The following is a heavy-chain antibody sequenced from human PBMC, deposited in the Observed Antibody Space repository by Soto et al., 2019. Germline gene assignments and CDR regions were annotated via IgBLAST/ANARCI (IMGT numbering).Heavy chain of an antibody. Sequence: QVQLQESGPGLVEPSETLSLTCTVSGVSISTYYWSLIRQPPGKGPEWIGYISHIGYSNPINYRGSTNYPPSLKIRVTISVDMSTNELSLKLTSVTGAATAVYYCARYGSSSGYFDYWGQGTLVTVSS. CDR2: ISHIGYSNPINYRGST. J-gene: IGHJ4*02. D-gene: IGHD6-6*01. CDR3: ARYGSSSGYFDY. CDR1: GVSISTYY. V-gene: IGHV4-59*01.